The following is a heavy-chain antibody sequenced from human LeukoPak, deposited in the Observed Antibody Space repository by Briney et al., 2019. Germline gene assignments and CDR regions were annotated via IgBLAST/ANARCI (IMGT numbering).Heavy chain of an antibody. CDR3: AKTAWFGELYAFDI. CDR2: IRYDGSNK. D-gene: IGHD3-10*01. CDR1: GFTFSSYG. Sequence: GGSLRLSCAAPGFTFSSYGMHWVRQAPGKGLEWVAFIRYDGSNKYYADSVKGRFTISRDNSKNTLYLQMNSLRAEDTAVYYCAKTAWFGELYAFDIWGQGTMVTVSS. V-gene: IGHV3-30*02. J-gene: IGHJ3*02.